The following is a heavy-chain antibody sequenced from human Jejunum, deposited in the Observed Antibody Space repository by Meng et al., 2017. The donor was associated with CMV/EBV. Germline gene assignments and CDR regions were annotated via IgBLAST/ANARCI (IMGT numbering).Heavy chain of an antibody. J-gene: IGHJ4*02. Sequence: KASEYTFPNHAIVWVRQAPGQGLEWMGWINTITGNPAYAQDFTGRFVFSLDTAVSTAYLQISSLKAEDTAVYYCARELPATNLNNGYWGQGTLVTVSS. D-gene: IGHD6-25*01. CDR1: EYTFPNHA. CDR2: INTITGNP. CDR3: ARELPATNLNNGY. V-gene: IGHV7-4-1*02.